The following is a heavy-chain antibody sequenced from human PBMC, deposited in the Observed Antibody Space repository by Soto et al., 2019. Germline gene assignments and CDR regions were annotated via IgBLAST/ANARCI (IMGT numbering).Heavy chain of an antibody. J-gene: IGHJ4*02. D-gene: IGHD3-10*01. CDR1: GFTFSSYW. Sequence: VQLEECGGGLVQSGRSLRLSCAASGFTFSSYWMHWVRQAPGKGLVWVSRIKGDGISTNYADSVKGRFTISRDNAKDTVFLQMNGLSADDTAVYYCARGAMGNYYNDYWGQGTLVTVSS. CDR3: ARGAMGNYYNDY. CDR2: IKGDGIST. V-gene: IGHV3-74*01.